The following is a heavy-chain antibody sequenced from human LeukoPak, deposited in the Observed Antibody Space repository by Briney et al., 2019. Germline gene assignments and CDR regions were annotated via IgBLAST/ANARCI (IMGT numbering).Heavy chain of an antibody. CDR3: ACSSTNYYYYGMDV. CDR2: INHSGST. V-gene: IGHV4-34*01. Sequence: LSETLSLTCAVYGGSFSGYYWSWIRQPPGKGLEWIGEINHSGSTNYNPSLKSRVTISVDTSKNQFSLKLSSVTAADTAVYYCACSSTNYYYYGMDVWGRGTTVTVSS. J-gene: IGHJ6*02. D-gene: IGHD2-2*01. CDR1: GGSFSGYY.